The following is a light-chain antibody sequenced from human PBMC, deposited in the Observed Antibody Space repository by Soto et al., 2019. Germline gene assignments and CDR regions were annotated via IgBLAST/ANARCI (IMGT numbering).Light chain of an antibody. V-gene: IGLV2-14*03. J-gene: IGLJ1*01. CDR1: SSDVGGYNY. CDR2: DVI. Sequence: QSALTQPASVSGSPGQSITISCTGTSSDVGGYNYVSWHQQHPGKAPKLLIYDVIARPSGVSNRFSGAKSGNTASLTISGLQAEDEADYYCSSYTTSSTYVLGTGTKLTVL. CDR3: SSYTTSSTYV.